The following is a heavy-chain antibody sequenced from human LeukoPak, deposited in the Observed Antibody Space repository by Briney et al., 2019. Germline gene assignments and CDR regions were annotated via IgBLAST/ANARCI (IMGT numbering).Heavy chain of an antibody. Sequence: VASVKVSCKASGYTFTGYYMHWVRQAPGQGLEWMGWINPNSGGTNYAQKFQGRVTMTRDTSISTAYMELSRLRSDDTAVYYCARDALWVGAPGCAFDIWGQGTMVTVSS. J-gene: IGHJ3*02. D-gene: IGHD1-26*01. V-gene: IGHV1-2*02. CDR1: GYTFTGYY. CDR3: ARDALWVGAPGCAFDI. CDR2: INPNSGGT.